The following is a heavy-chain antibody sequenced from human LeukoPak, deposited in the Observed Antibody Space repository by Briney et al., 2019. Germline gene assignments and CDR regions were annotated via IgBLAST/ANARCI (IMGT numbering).Heavy chain of an antibody. CDR1: GGSISSGSYY. D-gene: IGHD5-18*01. CDR2: IYYSGST. J-gene: IGHJ4*02. CDR3: ARHDLDAAMVAGPDPFDY. Sequence: SETLSLTCTVSGGSISSGSYYWGWIRQPPGKGLEWIGSIYYSGSTYYNPSLKSRVTISVDTSKNQFSLKLSSVTAADTAVYYCARHDLDAAMVAGPDPFDYWGQGTLVTVSS. V-gene: IGHV4-39*01.